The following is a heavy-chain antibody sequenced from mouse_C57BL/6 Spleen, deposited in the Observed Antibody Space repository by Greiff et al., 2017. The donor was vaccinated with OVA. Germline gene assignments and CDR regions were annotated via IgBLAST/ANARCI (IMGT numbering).Heavy chain of an antibody. D-gene: IGHD1-1*01. CDR2: IYPGSGNT. V-gene: IGHV1-76*01. CDR3: ARGDYGSSYGYFDV. CDR1: GYTFTDYY. J-gene: IGHJ1*03. Sequence: QVQLQQSGAELVRPGASVKLSCKASGYTFTDYYINWVKQRPGQGLEWIARIYPGSGNTYYNEKFKGKATLTAEKSSSTAYMQLSSLTSEDSAVYFGARGDYGSSYGYFDVWGTGTTVTVSS.